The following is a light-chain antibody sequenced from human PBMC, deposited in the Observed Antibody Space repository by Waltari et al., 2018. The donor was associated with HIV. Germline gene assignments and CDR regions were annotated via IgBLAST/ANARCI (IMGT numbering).Light chain of an antibody. CDR2: GAS. CDR3: QQYYYWPPWT. J-gene: IGKJ1*01. CDR1: QRVSSS. Sequence: EIVMTQSPATLSVSPGERATLSCRASQRVSSSLAWYQQRPGQAPRLLLYGASTRATGIPARFSGSASGTEFTLTISSLQSEDLSLCYCQQYYYWPPWTFGQGTKVEIK. V-gene: IGKV3-15*01.